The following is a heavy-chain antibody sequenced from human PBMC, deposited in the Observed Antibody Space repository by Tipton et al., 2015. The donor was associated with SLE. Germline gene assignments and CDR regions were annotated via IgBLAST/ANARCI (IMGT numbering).Heavy chain of an antibody. J-gene: IGHJ6*04. V-gene: IGHV3-21*03. CDR3: ARAPKVTIFGVVILLDV. Sequence: SLRLSCAASGFTFSSYSMNWVRQAPGKGLEWVSSISSSSSYVYYADSVKGRFTISRDNAKNSLYLQMNSLRAEDTAVYYCARAPKVTIFGVVILLDVWGKGTTVTVSS. CDR2: ISSSSSYV. CDR1: GFTFSSYS. D-gene: IGHD3-3*01.